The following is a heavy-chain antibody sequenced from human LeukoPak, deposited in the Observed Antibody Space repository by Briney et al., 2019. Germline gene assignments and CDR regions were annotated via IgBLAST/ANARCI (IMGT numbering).Heavy chain of an antibody. CDR1: GFTFSSYS. J-gene: IGHJ4*02. V-gene: IGHV3-21*01. D-gene: IGHD6-19*01. Sequence: GGSLRLSCAASGFTFSSYSMNWVRQAPGKGLEWVSSISSSSSYIYYADSVKGRFTFSRDNAKNSLYLQMNSLRAEDTAVYYCARSIAVAGTGGDYWGQGTLVTVSS. CDR2: ISSSSSYI. CDR3: ARSIAVAGTGGDY.